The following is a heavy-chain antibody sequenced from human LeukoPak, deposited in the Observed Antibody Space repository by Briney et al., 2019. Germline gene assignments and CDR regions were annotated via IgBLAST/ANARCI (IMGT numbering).Heavy chain of an antibody. CDR3: AKVVRYAYFDY. D-gene: IGHD5-18*01. CDR1: GFTFTSYA. CDR2: ISGSGGSA. Sequence: GGSQRLSCAASGFTFTSYAMSWVRQAPGKGLEWVSTISGSGGSAYYADSVKGRFTISRDDSKNTLYLHMNSLRAEDTAVYYCAKVVRYAYFDYWGQGTLVTVSS. V-gene: IGHV3-23*01. J-gene: IGHJ4*02.